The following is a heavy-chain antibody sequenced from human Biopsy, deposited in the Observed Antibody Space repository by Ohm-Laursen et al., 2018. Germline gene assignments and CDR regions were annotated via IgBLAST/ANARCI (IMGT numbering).Heavy chain of an antibody. Sequence: SETLSLTCAVYGGSFSGYYWSWIRQPPGKGLEWIGEINHSGNTNYNPSLKRLDPISVDTSKNQFSLKLRSVTAADTAVYYCARGRLRAVARFDYWGQGTLVTVSS. CDR2: INHSGNT. V-gene: IGHV4-34*01. CDR3: ARGRLRAVARFDY. CDR1: GGSFSGYY. D-gene: IGHD6-13*01. J-gene: IGHJ4*02.